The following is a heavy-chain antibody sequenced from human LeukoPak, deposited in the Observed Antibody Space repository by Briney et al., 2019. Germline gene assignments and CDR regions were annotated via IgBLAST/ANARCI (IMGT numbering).Heavy chain of an antibody. CDR1: GFSVSSNY. CDR2: IYSGGST. J-gene: IGHJ4*02. CDR3: ARVQYTYYYDSSGSLYSYYFDY. Sequence: PGGSLRLSCAASGFSVSSNYMSWDRQAPGKGLEWVSVIYSGGSTYYADSVKGRFTISRDNSKNTLYLQMNSLRAEDTAVYYCARVQYTYYYDSSGSLYSYYFDYWGQGTLVTVSP. D-gene: IGHD3-22*01. V-gene: IGHV3-53*01.